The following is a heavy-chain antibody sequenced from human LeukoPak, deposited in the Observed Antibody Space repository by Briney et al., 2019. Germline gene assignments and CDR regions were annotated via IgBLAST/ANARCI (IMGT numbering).Heavy chain of an antibody. CDR2: IKQDGSEK. CDR3: ARFHRGLWFHVGYYFDY. D-gene: IGHD3-10*01. V-gene: IGHV3-7*01. J-gene: IGHJ4*02. CDR1: GFTFSSYW. Sequence: GGSLRLSCAASGFTFSSYWMSWVPQAPARGLEWVANIKQDGSEKYYVDSVKGRFTISRDNAKNSLYLQMNSLRAEDTAVYYCARFHRGLWFHVGYYFDYWGQGTLVTVSS.